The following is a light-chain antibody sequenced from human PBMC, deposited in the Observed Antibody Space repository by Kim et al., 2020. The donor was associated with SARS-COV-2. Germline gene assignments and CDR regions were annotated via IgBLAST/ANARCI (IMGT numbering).Light chain of an antibody. J-gene: IGLJ1*01. CDR2: IKE. CDR3: NSRYTSGHYYV. V-gene: IGLV3-19*01. Sequence: SSELTQDPAVSVALGQTVRITCQGDSLRSYYASWYQQKPGQAPILVLSIKEIRPSGIPDRFSGSSSGNTASLTIPGAQAEGDAAYYCNSRYTSGHYYVFG. CDR1: SLRSYY.